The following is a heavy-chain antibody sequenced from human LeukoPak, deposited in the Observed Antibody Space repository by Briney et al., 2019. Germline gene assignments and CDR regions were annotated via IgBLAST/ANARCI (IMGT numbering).Heavy chain of an antibody. V-gene: IGHV3-23*01. CDR3: AKRNSGGPYYFDY. CDR1: GFTFSNYA. Sequence: GGSLRLSRSASGFTFSNYAMTWVRQAPGKGLQWVSTISVSGDNTYYADSVKGRFTISRDNSKNTLYLQMNSLRADDTAIYYCAKRNSGGPYYFDYWGQGTLVTVSS. J-gene: IGHJ4*02. CDR2: ISVSGDNT. D-gene: IGHD3-10*01.